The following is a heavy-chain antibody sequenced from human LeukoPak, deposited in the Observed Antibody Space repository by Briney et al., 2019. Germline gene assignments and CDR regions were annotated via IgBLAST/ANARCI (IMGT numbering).Heavy chain of an antibody. CDR1: GFTFSSYS. CDR3: ARGGPLRYNWNEYYFDY. V-gene: IGHV3-21*01. D-gene: IGHD1-1*01. J-gene: IGHJ4*02. Sequence: GGSLRLSCAASGFTFSSYSMNWVRQAPGKGLEWVSSISSSSSYMYYADSVKGRFTISRDNAKNSLYLQMNSLRAEDTAVYYCARGGPLRYNWNEYYFDYWGQGTLVTVSS. CDR2: ISSSSSYM.